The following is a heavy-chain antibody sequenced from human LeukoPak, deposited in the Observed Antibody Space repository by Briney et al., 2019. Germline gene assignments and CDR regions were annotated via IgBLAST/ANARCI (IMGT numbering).Heavy chain of an antibody. CDR3: AKDQWMESVVATIVDY. D-gene: IGHD5-12*01. CDR2: ISGSGGST. J-gene: IGHJ4*02. Sequence: GGSLRLSCAASGFTFSSYAMSWVRQAPGKGLEWVSAISGSGGSTYYADSVKGRFTISRDNSKNTLYLQMNSLRAEDTAVYYCAKDQWMESVVATIVDYWGQGTLVTVSS. CDR1: GFTFSSYA. V-gene: IGHV3-23*01.